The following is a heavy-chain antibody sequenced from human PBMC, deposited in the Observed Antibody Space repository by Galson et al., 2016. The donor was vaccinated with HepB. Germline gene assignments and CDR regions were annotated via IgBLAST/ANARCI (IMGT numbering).Heavy chain of an antibody. CDR3: TRDKYNGYANFFDY. CDR2: IRSEAYGETT. CDR1: GFTFGDYS. Sequence: SLRLSCAGSGFTFGDYSLNWVCQAPGKGLEWVSFIRSEAYGETTEYAASVKGRFTISRDYSKSIADLQMNSLKTEDTAVYYCTRDKYNGYANFFDYWGRGALVTVSS. V-gene: IGHV3-49*04. J-gene: IGHJ4*02. D-gene: IGHD5-12*01.